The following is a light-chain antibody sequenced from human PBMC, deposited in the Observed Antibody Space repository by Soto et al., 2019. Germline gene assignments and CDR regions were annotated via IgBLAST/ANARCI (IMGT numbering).Light chain of an antibody. V-gene: IGKV3-20*01. CDR3: QQYATSPIT. CDR1: QSVTSRY. J-gene: IGKJ5*01. CDR2: GAS. Sequence: EIVLTQSPGTLSLSPGERATLSCRASQSVTSRYLGWSQQKPGQAPRLLIYGASSRAAGIPDRLSGSGSGTDFTLTISRLEPEDFAVYYCQQYATSPITFGQGTRLEIK.